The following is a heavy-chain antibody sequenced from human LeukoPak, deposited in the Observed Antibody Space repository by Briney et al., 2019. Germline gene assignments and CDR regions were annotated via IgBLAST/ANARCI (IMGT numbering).Heavy chain of an antibody. J-gene: IGHJ4*02. D-gene: IGHD6-19*01. CDR3: ARGDIEVAGTLDS. Sequence: ASETLSLTCTVSGGSIGGYYWSWIRQPPGKGLEWIGYIYYSGSTNYNPSLKSRVTMSVDTSKNQHSLKLSSVTAADTAVYYCARGDIEVAGTLDSWGQGTLVTVSS. V-gene: IGHV4-59*01. CDR1: GGSIGGYY. CDR2: IYYSGST.